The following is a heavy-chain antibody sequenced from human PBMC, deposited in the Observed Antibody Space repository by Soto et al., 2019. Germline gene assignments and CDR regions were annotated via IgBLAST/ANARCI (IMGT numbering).Heavy chain of an antibody. V-gene: IGHV3-11*01. CDR1: GFTFSDYY. CDR2: ISSSGSTI. Sequence: PGGSLRLSCAASGFTFSDYYMSWIRQAPGKGLEWVSYISSSGSTIYYADSVKGRFTISRDNAKNSLYLQMNSLRAEDTAVYYCARDLYNWNGDAFDIWGQGTMVTVSS. CDR3: ARDLYNWNGDAFDI. D-gene: IGHD1-20*01. J-gene: IGHJ3*02.